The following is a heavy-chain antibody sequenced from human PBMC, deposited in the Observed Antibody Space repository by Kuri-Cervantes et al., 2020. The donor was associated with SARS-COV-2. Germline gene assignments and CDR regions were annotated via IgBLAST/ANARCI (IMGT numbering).Heavy chain of an antibody. Sequence: ASVQVSCKASGYTFTSYYMHWVRQAPGQGFEWMGIINPSGGSTSYAQKFQGRVTMTEDTSTDTAYMELSSLRSEDTAVYYCARKGYGEMYGMDVWGQGTTVTVSS. CDR2: INPSGGST. V-gene: IGHV1-46*01. CDR1: GYTFTSYY. D-gene: IGHD5-24*01. J-gene: IGHJ6*02. CDR3: ARKGYGEMYGMDV.